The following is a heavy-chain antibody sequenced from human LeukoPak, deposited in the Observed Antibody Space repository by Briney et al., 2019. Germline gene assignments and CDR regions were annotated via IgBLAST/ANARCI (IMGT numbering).Heavy chain of an antibody. Sequence: GGSLRLSCAASGFTFDGYAMHWVRQAPGKGLEWVSGISWNSGSIGYADSVKGRFTISRDNAKNSLYLQMNSLRAEDTALYYCAKDEKPKFGGDFDYWGQGTLVTVSS. CDR1: GFTFDGYA. V-gene: IGHV3-9*01. CDR3: AKDEKPKFGGDFDY. CDR2: ISWNSGSI. J-gene: IGHJ4*02. D-gene: IGHD3-10*02.